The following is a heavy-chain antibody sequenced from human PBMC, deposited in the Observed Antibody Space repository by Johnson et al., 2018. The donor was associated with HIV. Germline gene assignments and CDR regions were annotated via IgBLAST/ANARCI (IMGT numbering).Heavy chain of an antibody. Sequence: VQLVESGGDLVKPGGSLRLSCAASGFTFSDAWMNWVRQAPGKGLEWVANIKQGGSEKYYVDSVKGRFTISRDNAKKSLYLQMNSLRAEDTAVYYCAKDQWSSSWTNDAFAMWGQGTMVTVSS. V-gene: IGHV3-7*01. D-gene: IGHD6-13*01. CDR1: GFTFSDAW. CDR3: AKDQWSSSWTNDAFAM. J-gene: IGHJ3*02. CDR2: IKQGGSEK.